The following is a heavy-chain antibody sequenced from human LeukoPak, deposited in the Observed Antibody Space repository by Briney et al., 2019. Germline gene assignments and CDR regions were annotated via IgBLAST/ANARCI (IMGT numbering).Heavy chain of an antibody. Sequence: WGSLRLSCAASGFTFSSYAMHWVRQAPGKGLEWVAVISYDGSNKYYADSVKGRFTISRDNSKNTLYLQMNSLRAEDTAVYYCAGDSESSDYWGQGTLVTVSS. CDR3: AGDSESSDY. V-gene: IGHV3-30*04. CDR1: GFTFSSYA. CDR2: ISYDGSNK. D-gene: IGHD2-2*01. J-gene: IGHJ4*02.